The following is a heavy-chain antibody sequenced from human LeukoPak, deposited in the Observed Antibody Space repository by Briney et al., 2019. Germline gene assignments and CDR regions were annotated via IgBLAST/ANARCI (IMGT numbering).Heavy chain of an antibody. CDR3: ARDSGIPSYYYYGMDV. V-gene: IGHV1-18*01. CDR1: GYTFTSYG. CDR2: ISAYNGNT. Sequence: ASVKVSCKASGYTFTSYGISRVRQAPGQGLEWMGWISAYNGNTNYAQKLQGRVTMTTDTSTSTAYMELRSLRSDDTAVYYCARDSGIPSYYYYGMDVWGQGTTVTVSS. J-gene: IGHJ6*02. D-gene: IGHD1-20*01.